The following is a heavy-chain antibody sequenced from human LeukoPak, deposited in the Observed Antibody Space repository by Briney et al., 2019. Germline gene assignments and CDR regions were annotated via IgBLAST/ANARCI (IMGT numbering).Heavy chain of an antibody. V-gene: IGHV1-69*05. J-gene: IGHJ4*02. CDR2: IIPIFGTA. D-gene: IGHD6-6*01. CDR1: GGTFSSYA. CDR3: ARSLGSRDIWSIAARPYFAY. Sequence: SVKVSCKASGGTFSSYAISWVRQAPGQGLEWMGGIIPIFGTANYAQKFQGRVTITTDESTSTAYMELSSLRSEDTAVYYCARSLGSRDIWSIAARPYFAYWGREPWSPSPQ.